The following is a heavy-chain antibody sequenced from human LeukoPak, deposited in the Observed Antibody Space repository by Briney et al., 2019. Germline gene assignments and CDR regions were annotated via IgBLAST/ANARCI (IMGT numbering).Heavy chain of an antibody. V-gene: IGHV1-69*05. CDR1: GYTLTELS. D-gene: IGHD5-12*01. Sequence: ASVKVSCKVSGYTLTELSMHWVRQAPGKGLEWMGRIIPIFGTANYAQKFQGRVTITTDESTSTAYMELSSLRSEDTAVYYCARVRYGYDFAPYYMDVWGKGTTVTVSS. J-gene: IGHJ6*03. CDR3: ARVRYGYDFAPYYMDV. CDR2: IIPIFGTA.